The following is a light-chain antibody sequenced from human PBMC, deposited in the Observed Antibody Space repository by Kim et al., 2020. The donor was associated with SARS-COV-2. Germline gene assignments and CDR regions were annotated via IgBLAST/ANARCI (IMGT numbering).Light chain of an antibody. J-gene: IGLJ3*02. CDR1: SSDVGGYNY. V-gene: IGLV2-8*01. CDR2: EVS. Sequence: GQSVTISCTGNSSDVGGYNYVSWYQQHPGKAPKLMIYEVSKRPSGVPDRFSGSKSGNTASLTVSGLQAEDEADYYCSSYAGSNNPLFGGGTKLTVL. CDR3: SSYAGSNNPL.